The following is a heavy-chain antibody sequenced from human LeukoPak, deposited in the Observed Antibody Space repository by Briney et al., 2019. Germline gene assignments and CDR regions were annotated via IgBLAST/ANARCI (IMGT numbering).Heavy chain of an antibody. J-gene: IGHJ6*03. CDR1: GFTFSGYA. D-gene: IGHD2-8*01. V-gene: IGHV3-23*01. CDR2: ISGSGGRT. CDR3: AKDRGYCINGVCHNYYYMDV. Sequence: GGSLRLSCAASGFTFSGYAMSWVRQAPGKGLEWVSTISGSGGRTDYADSVKGRFTISRDNSKNTMYLQLNSLRAEDTAVYYCAKDRGYCINGVCHNYYYMDVWGKGTTVTVSS.